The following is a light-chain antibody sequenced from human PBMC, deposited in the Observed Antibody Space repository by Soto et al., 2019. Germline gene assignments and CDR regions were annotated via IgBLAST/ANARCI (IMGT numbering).Light chain of an antibody. Sequence: EIMLTQSPATLSLSPGERATLSCRASQSIGFSLAWYQQKPGQAPRLLIHDVSKRASGIPARFSGSGSGTDFTLTISSLEPEDFAVYYCQQRSSWPPTFGGGTKV. CDR2: DVS. V-gene: IGKV3-11*01. CDR3: QQRSSWPPT. CDR1: QSIGFS. J-gene: IGKJ4*01.